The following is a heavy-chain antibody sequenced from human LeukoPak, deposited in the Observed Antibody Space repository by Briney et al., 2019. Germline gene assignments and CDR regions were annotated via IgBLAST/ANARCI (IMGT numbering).Heavy chain of an antibody. V-gene: IGHV4-39*01. J-gene: IGHJ6*03. D-gene: IGHD6-6*01. Sequence: PSETLSLTCTVSGGSISSSSYYWGWIRQPPGKGLEWIGSIYYSGSTYYNPSLKSRVTISVDTSKNQFSLKLSSVTAADTAVYYCARIAEGRAARWGYYYYYMDVWGKGTTVTVSS. CDR1: GGSISSSSYY. CDR2: IYYSGST. CDR3: ARIAEGRAARWGYYYYYMDV.